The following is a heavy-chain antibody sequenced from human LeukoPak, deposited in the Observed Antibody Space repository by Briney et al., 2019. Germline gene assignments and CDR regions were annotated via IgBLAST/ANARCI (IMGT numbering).Heavy chain of an antibody. J-gene: IGHJ3*02. Sequence: ASVKVSCKASGYTFTSYGISWVRQAPGQGLEWMGWISAYNGNTNYAQKLQGRVTMTTDTSTSPAYMELRSLRSDDTAVYYCARAPLSIVVVPAANAFDIWGQGTMVTVSS. CDR1: GYTFTSYG. CDR3: ARAPLSIVVVPAANAFDI. CDR2: ISAYNGNT. V-gene: IGHV1-18*04. D-gene: IGHD2-2*01.